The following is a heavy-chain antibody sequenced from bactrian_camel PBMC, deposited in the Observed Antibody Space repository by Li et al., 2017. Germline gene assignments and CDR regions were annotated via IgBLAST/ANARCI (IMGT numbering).Heavy chain of an antibody. V-gene: IGHV3-2*01. J-gene: IGHJ4*01. Sequence: VQLVESGGGSVQAGGSLRLSCAASRYTYSSYCMAWFRQAPGKEREVVASMDGYGGTRYAPSVKGRFTITGDNAKRTLSLQMNSLKTSDTGVYYCAVRLNSGCPTLPRDFSHWGQGTQVTVS. CDR3: AVRLNSGCPTLPRDFSH. CDR2: MDGYGGT. CDR1: RYTYSSYC. D-gene: IGHD2*01.